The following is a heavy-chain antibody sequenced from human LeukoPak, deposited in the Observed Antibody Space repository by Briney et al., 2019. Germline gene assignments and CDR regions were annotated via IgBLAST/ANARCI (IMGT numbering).Heavy chain of an antibody. D-gene: IGHD3-22*01. CDR2: INGSGGRT. Sequence: GGSLRLSCAASGYTFSSYAMSWVRQAPGKGLEWVSAINGSGGRTYYADSVKGRFTISRDNPKNTLYLQMNSLRAEDTAVYYCAKDRDTSGSHRLFDYWGQGILVTVSS. V-gene: IGHV3-23*01. CDR1: GYTFSSYA. CDR3: AKDRDTSGSHRLFDY. J-gene: IGHJ4*02.